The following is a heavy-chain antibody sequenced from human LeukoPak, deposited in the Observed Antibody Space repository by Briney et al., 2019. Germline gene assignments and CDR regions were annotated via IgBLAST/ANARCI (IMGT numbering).Heavy chain of an antibody. Sequence: VGSLRLSCAASGFTFSGSAMHWVRQASGKGLECVGRIRSKANSYATAYAASVKGRFTISRDDSKNTAYLQMNSLNAEDTAVYYCTRYCGGDCYPPEGSDPCGQGTLVTVSS. D-gene: IGHD2-21*02. CDR2: IRSKANSYAT. CDR3: TRYCGGDCYPPEGSDP. CDR1: GFTFSGSA. J-gene: IGHJ5*02. V-gene: IGHV3-73*01.